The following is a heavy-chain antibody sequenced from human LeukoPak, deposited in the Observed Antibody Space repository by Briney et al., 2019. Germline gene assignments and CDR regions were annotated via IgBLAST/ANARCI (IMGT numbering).Heavy chain of an antibody. CDR1: GFAFSSYA. D-gene: IGHD5-18*01. J-gene: IGHJ4*02. CDR2: ISGSGGST. Sequence: PGGSLRLSCAASGFAFSSYAMTWVRQAPGKGLEWVSGISGSGGSTYYADSVKGRFTISRDNSKNTLYLQMNSLRAEDTAVYYCAKDLYSYGTFDYWGQGTLVTVSS. V-gene: IGHV3-23*01. CDR3: AKDLYSYGTFDY.